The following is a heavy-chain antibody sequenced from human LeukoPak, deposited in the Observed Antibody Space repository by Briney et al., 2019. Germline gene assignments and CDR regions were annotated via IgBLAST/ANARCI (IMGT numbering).Heavy chain of an antibody. CDR3: ARGRDCSGGSCFSWYFDL. CDR1: GXSFSGYY. D-gene: IGHD2-15*01. V-gene: IGHV4-34*01. CDR2: INHSGDT. J-gene: IGHJ2*01. Sequence: PSETLSLTCAVYGXSFSGYYWTWIRQPPGKGLERVGQINHSGDTNYNPSLKSRATMSVDTSTNQFSLKLTSLTAADTAVYYCARGRDCSGGSCFSWYFDLWGRGTLVTVSS.